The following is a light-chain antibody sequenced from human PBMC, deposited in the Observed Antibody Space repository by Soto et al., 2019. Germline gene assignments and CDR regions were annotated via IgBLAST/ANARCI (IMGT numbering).Light chain of an antibody. V-gene: IGLV1-40*01. J-gene: IGLJ1*01. CDR2: GNN. Sequence: QSALAQPPSVSGAPGQSVTISCSGTWSNIEAGPDVHWYQQFPGTAPKLLIYGNNNRPSGVPDRFSGSKSGSSDSLAITGLQAEDETDYSCQSFDSSLSIYSFGAETKVTVL. CDR1: WSNIEAGPD. CDR3: QSFDSSLSIYS.